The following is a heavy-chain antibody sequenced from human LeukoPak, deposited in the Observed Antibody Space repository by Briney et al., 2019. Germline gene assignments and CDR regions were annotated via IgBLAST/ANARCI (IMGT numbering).Heavy chain of an antibody. CDR1: GFTFSDAW. V-gene: IGHV3-15*01. Sequence: GGSLRLSCAGSGFTFSDAWMSWVRQAPGKGLEWVGRIKSKSEGGTIDYAAPVKGRFTISRDDSRNTLYLQMNSLKTEDTAVYYCTMRRQDGWWGQGTLVTGS. J-gene: IGHJ4*02. CDR3: TMRRQDGW. CDR2: IKSKSEGGTI. D-gene: IGHD2-15*01.